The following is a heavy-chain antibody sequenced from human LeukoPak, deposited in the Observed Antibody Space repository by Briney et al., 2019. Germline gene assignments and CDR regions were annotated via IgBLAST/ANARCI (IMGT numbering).Heavy chain of an antibody. CDR1: GFTFSSFS. CDR3: ARDYSSSWSYFDY. CDR2: ISSSSSYI. J-gene: IGHJ4*02. Sequence: GGSLRLSCAASGFTFSSFSMNWVRQAPGKGLEWVSSISSSSSYIYYADSVKGRFTISRDNAKNSLYLQMNSLRAEDTAVYYCARDYSSSWSYFDYCGQGTLVTVTS. D-gene: IGHD6-13*01. V-gene: IGHV3-21*01.